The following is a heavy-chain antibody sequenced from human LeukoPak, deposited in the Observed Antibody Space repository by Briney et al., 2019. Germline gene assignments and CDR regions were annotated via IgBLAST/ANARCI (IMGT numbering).Heavy chain of an antibody. CDR1: GFTFSSYG. CDR3: ARSLFSSRDPHNY. Sequence: GRSLRLSCAASGFTFSSYGMHWVRQAPGKGLEWVAVISYDGSNKYYADSVKGRFTISRDNSKNTLYLQMNSLRAEDTAVYYCARSLFSSRDPHNYWGQGTLVTVSS. CDR2: ISYDGSNK. J-gene: IGHJ4*02. D-gene: IGHD6-6*01. V-gene: IGHV3-30*03.